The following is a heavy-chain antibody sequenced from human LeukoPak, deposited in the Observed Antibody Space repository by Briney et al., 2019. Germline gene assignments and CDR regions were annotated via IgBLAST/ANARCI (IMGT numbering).Heavy chain of an antibody. Sequence: SETLSLTCTVSGGSISSHYWSRLRQPPGKGLEWLGYIYYSGSTNYNPSLKSRVTISVDTSKNQFSLKLSSVTAADTAVYYCGAGIAAAAADYWGQGTLVTVSS. CDR3: GAGIAAAAADY. CDR1: GGSISSHY. J-gene: IGHJ4*02. D-gene: IGHD6-13*01. V-gene: IGHV4-59*11. CDR2: IYYSGST.